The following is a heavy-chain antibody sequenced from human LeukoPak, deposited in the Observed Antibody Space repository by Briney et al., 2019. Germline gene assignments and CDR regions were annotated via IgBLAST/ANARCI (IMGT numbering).Heavy chain of an antibody. D-gene: IGHD6-19*01. Sequence: PGGSLRLSCAASGFTFSSYAMSWVRQAPGKGLEWVSAISGSGGSTYYADSVKGRFTISRDNSKSTLYLQMNSLRAEDTAVYYCAKIASGGQWLSREDTYYYYGMDVWGQGTTVTVSS. CDR3: AKIASGGQWLSREDTYYYYGMDV. V-gene: IGHV3-23*01. CDR2: ISGSGGST. J-gene: IGHJ6*02. CDR1: GFTFSSYA.